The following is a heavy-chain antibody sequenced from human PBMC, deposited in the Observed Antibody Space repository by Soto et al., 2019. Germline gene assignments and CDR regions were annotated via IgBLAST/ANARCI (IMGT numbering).Heavy chain of an antibody. V-gene: IGHV4-61*01. Sequence: QVQLQDSGPGLVKTSETLSLTCTVSGGSVSSGPYHWNWVRQPPGKGLEWIGHISYSGTANYNPSLRGRVIMATDTSMNQFSLRLTSVTAADTAVYYCMRSHGAYWGQGALVTVSP. CDR3: MRSHGAY. CDR2: ISYSGTA. J-gene: IGHJ4*02. D-gene: IGHD2-8*01. CDR1: GGSVSSGPYH.